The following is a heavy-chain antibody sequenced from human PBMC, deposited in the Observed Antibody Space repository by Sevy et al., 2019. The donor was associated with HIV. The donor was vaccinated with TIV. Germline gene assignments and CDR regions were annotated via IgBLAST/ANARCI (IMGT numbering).Heavy chain of an antibody. CDR2: FDPEDGET. J-gene: IGHJ4*02. Sequence: ASVKVSCKVSGYTLTELSMHWVRQAPGKGLEWMGGFDPEDGETIYAQKFQGRVTMTEDTSTDTAYMELSSLRSEDTAGDYCATDYPPLGGIAVAGLVYWGQGTLVTVSS. CDR1: GYTLTELS. CDR3: ATDYPPLGGIAVAGLVY. D-gene: IGHD6-19*01. V-gene: IGHV1-24*01.